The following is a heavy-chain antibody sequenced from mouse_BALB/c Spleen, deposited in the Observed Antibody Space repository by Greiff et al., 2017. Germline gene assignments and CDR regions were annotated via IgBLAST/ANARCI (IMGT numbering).Heavy chain of an antibody. D-gene: IGHD4-1*01. CDR3: ERRTGDYFDY. CDR2: ISSGGSYT. J-gene: IGHJ2*01. Sequence: EVKLVESGGGLVKPGGSLKLSCAASGFTFSSYAMSWVRQTPEKRLEWVATISSGGSYTYYPDSVKGRFTISRDNAKNTLYLQMSSLRSEDTAMYYCERRTGDYFDYWGQGTTVTVSA. V-gene: IGHV5-9-3*01. CDR1: GFTFSSYA.